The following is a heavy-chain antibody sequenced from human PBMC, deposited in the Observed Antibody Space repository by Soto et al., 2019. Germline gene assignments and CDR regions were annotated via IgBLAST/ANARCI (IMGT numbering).Heavy chain of an antibody. V-gene: IGHV1-69*06. CDR2: IIPIFGTA. CDR1: GGTFSSYA. Sequence: QVQLVQSGAEVKKTGSSVKVSCKASGGTFSSYAISWVRQDPGQGLEWMGGIIPIFGTANYALEFQGRVTITADKSTSTAYMERSNLRSEDTAVYYCACVGCGGSSAAFDIWFQGTMVTVS. J-gene: IGHJ3*02. CDR3: ACVGCGGSSAAFDI. D-gene: IGHD2-15*01.